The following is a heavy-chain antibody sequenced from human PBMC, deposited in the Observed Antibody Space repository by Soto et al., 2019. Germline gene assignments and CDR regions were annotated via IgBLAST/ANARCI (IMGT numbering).Heavy chain of an antibody. J-gene: IGHJ6*02. V-gene: IGHV4-34*01. Sequence: PSETLSLTCAVYGGSFSGYYWSWIRQPPGKGLEWIGEINHSGSTNYNPSLKSRVTISVDTSKNQFSLKLSSVTAADTAVYYCARGKARRTYVLSNYYYGMDVWGQGTTVTVSS. CDR2: INHSGST. CDR1: GGSFSGYY. D-gene: IGHD6-6*01. CDR3: ARGKARRTYVLSNYYYGMDV.